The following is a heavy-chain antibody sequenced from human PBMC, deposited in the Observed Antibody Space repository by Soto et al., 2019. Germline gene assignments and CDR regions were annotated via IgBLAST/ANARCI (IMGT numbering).Heavy chain of an antibody. CDR1: GYSFTSYW. D-gene: IGHD2-8*01. CDR2: IYPGDSDT. Sequence: GESLKISCKGSGYSFTSYWIGWVRQMPGKGLECMGLIYPGDSDTRYSPSFQGQVTISADKSISTAYLQWSSLKASDTAMYYCARPTNRGKYYYGMDVWGQGTTVTVSS. CDR3: ARPTNRGKYYYGMDV. V-gene: IGHV5-51*01. J-gene: IGHJ6*02.